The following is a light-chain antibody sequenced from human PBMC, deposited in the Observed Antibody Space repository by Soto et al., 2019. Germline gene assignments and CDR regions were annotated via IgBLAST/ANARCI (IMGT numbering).Light chain of an antibody. V-gene: IGLV2-14*02. CDR3: SSYAGSSNV. J-gene: IGLJ1*01. CDR2: EGT. Sequence: QSALTQPASVSGSPGQSINISCTGTSSDVVTYNLVSWYQQHPGKAPTVLIYEGTKRPSGVSNRFSGSKSGNTASLTISGLQTEDEADYYCSSYAGSSNVFGTGTKLTVL. CDR1: SSDVVTYNL.